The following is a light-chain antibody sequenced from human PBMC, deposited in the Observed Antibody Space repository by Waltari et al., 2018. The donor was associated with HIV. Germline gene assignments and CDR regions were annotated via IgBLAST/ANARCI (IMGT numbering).Light chain of an antibody. V-gene: IGLV2-23*02. CDR1: SSDVGSYQT. Sequence: QSALTQPASVSGSPGQSITISCTGSSSDVGSYQTVSWYQQHPGKAPRLIIYEVSKRPSGVSNRYSASKSGKTASLTVSGLRAEDEADYYCSSYAGSSTFVIFGGGTKLTVL. J-gene: IGLJ2*01. CDR2: EVS. CDR3: SSYAGSSTFVI.